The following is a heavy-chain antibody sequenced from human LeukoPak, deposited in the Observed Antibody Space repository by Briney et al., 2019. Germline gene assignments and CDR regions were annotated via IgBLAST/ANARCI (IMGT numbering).Heavy chain of an antibody. CDR3: VREYNSAMDV. D-gene: IGHD6-19*01. Sequence: GGSLRLSCAASGFTFRRDWMPWVRQGPGKGLVWVSGIGGDGALTADADSVKGRFTISRDNAKNTLYLQMSGLTAEDTAVYYCVREYNSAMDVWGQGTTVTVSS. V-gene: IGHV3-74*03. CDR2: IGGDGALT. CDR1: GFTFRRDW. J-gene: IGHJ6*02.